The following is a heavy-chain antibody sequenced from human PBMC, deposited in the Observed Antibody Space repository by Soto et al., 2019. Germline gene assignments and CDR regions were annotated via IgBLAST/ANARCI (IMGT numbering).Heavy chain of an antibody. D-gene: IGHD1-26*01. Sequence: AAVKVSCKASGNTFTSYDIKWVRQATGHGLEWMGWINPNSGNIGYAQKFQGRVTMTRDTAISTAYMELSRLRSDGTAVYYCAREREWELGPAFDIWGQGTMVTVSS. CDR1: GNTFTSYD. CDR3: AREREWELGPAFDI. CDR2: INPNSGNI. J-gene: IGHJ3*02. V-gene: IGHV1-8*01.